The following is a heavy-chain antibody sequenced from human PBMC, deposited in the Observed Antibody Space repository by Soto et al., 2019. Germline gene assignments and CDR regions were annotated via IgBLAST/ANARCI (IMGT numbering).Heavy chain of an antibody. Sequence: GGSLRLSCAASGFTFSNYAMNWVRQAPGKGLEWVSVISSGGSTYYADSVKGRFTISRDNSKNTLYLQMNSLRAEDTAVYYCANSAERYFDWLLNPFDYWGQGTLVTVSS. D-gene: IGHD3-9*01. CDR3: ANSAERYFDWLLNPFDY. CDR2: ISSGGST. V-gene: IGHV3-23*01. J-gene: IGHJ4*02. CDR1: GFTFSNYA.